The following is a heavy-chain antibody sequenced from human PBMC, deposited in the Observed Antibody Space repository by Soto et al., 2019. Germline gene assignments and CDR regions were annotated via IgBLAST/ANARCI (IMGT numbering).Heavy chain of an antibody. D-gene: IGHD3-10*01. V-gene: IGHV3-23*01. CDR1: GFTFGDHA. CDR3: AKGLLIMVRKVVIPPQYYYGMDV. J-gene: IGHJ6*02. Sequence: GGSLRLSCAASGFTFGDHAMSWVRQAPGKGLEWVSVISARGGITYYADSVKGRFTISRDNAKKTLYLQMHSLRADDTAVYYCAKGLLIMVRKVVIPPQYYYGMDVWGQGTTVTVSS. CDR2: ISARGGIT.